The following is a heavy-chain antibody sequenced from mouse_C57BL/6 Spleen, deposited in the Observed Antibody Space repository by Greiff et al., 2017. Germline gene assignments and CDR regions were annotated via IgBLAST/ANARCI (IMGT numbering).Heavy chain of an antibody. CDR3: ARSRVGSWYFDG. CDR1: GYTFTDYN. J-gene: IGHJ1*03. Sequence: VQLQQSGPELVKPGASVKMSCKASGYTFTDYNMHWVKQSHGKSLEWIGYINPNNGGTSYNQKFKGKATLTVNKSSSTAYMELRSLTSEDSAVYYCARSRVGSWYFDGWGTGTTVTVSS. D-gene: IGHD1-3*01. V-gene: IGHV1-22*01. CDR2: INPNNGGT.